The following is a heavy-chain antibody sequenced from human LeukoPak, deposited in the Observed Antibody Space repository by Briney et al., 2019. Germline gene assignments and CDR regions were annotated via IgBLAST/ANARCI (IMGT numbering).Heavy chain of an antibody. CDR1: GFTFSSYG. D-gene: IGHD2-2*01. V-gene: IGHV3-30*02. CDR2: IRYDGSNK. J-gene: IGHJ4*02. Sequence: PGGSLRLSCAASGFTFSSYGMHWVRQAPGKGLEWVTFIRYDGSNKYYADSVKGRFIISRDNSKNTLYLRMNSLRAEDMAVYYCAKGTLGYCSSTSCYAVDYWGQGTLVTVSS. CDR3: AKGTLGYCSSTSCYAVDY.